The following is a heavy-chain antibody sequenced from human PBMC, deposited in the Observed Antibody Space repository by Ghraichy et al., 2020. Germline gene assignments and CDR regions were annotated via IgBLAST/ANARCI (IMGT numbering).Heavy chain of an antibody. CDR3: ARDRKKIRRTTARGSTFDV. J-gene: IGHJ3*01. CDR1: GGSFSGYY. Sequence: SETLSLTCAVYGGSFSGYYWSWIRQPPGKGLEWMGEISHGGSTNYNPSLESRVTMSVDTSKNQFSLRLTSVTAADTAVYYCARDRKKIRRTTARGSTFDVWGQGTMFTVSS. CDR2: ISHGGST. V-gene: IGHV4-34*01. D-gene: IGHD3-16*01.